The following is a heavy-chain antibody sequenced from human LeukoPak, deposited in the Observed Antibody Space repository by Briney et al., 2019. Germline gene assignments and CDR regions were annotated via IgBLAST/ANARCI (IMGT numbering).Heavy chain of an antibody. Sequence: PGGSLRLSCAASGFTFSSYAMSWVRQAPGKGLGWVSAISGSGGSTYYADSVKGRFTISRDNSKNTLYLQMNSLRAEDTAVYYCAKGADIVVVPAAIVPTYFDYWGQGTLVTVSS. CDR2: ISGSGGST. J-gene: IGHJ4*02. D-gene: IGHD2-2*01. V-gene: IGHV3-23*01. CDR1: GFTFSSYA. CDR3: AKGADIVVVPAAIVPTYFDY.